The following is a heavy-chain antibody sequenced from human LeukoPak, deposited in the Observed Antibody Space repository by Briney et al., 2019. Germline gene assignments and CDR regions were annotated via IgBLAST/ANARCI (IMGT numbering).Heavy chain of an antibody. CDR3: ARDHASGYDYYFDY. Sequence: GGSLRLSCAASGFTVSSNYMSWVRQAPGKGLEWVSVIYSGGSTYYADSVKGRFTISRDNSKNTLYLQMNSLRAEDTAVYYCARDHASGYDYYFDYWDQGTLVTVSS. D-gene: IGHD5-12*01. CDR1: GFTVSSNY. V-gene: IGHV3-53*01. J-gene: IGHJ4*02. CDR2: IYSGGST.